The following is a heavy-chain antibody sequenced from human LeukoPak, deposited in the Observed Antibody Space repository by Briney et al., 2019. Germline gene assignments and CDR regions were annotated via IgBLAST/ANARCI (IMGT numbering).Heavy chain of an antibody. J-gene: IGHJ4*02. CDR1: GGSFSGYY. V-gene: IGHV4-34*01. D-gene: IGHD3-10*01. CDR3: ASTPPGSDQLDY. Sequence: PSETLSLTCAVYGGSFSGYYWSWIRQPPGKGLEWIGEINHSGSTNYNPSLKSRVTISVDTSKNQFSLKLSSVTAADTAVYYCASTPPGSDQLDYWGQGTLVTVSS. CDR2: INHSGST.